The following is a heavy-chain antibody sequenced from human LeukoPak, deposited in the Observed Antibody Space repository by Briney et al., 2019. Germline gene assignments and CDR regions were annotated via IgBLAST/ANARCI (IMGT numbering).Heavy chain of an antibody. V-gene: IGHV1-18*01. J-gene: IGHJ4*02. CDR1: SYPFTSYG. D-gene: IGHD5-12*01. CDR3: ARESVATTDY. Sequence: ASVKVSCRASSYPFTSYGIHWVRQAPGQGLEWMGWISAYNGNTNYAQKLQGRVTMTTDTSTSTAYMELRSLRSDDTAVYYCARESVATTDYWGQGTLVTVSS. CDR2: ISAYNGNT.